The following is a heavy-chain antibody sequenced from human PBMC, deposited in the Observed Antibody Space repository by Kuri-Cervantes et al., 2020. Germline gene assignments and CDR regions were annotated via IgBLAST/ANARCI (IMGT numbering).Heavy chain of an antibody. CDR2: IIPIFGTA. J-gene: IGHJ4*02. Sequence: SVKVSCKASGYTFTSYYMHWVRQAPGQGLEWMGGIIPIFGTANYAQKFQGRVTITTDESTSTAYMELSSLRSEDTAVYYCAREVGAYFDYWGQGTLVTVSS. CDR3: AREVGAYFDY. V-gene: IGHV1-69*05. D-gene: IGHD1-26*01. CDR1: GYTFTSYY.